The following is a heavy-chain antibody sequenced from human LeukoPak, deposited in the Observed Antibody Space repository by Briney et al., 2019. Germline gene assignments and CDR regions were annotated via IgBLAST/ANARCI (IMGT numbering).Heavy chain of an antibody. CDR3: ARALGSGDY. Sequence: GGSLRLSYAASGFAFSSYTMNWVRQAPGKGLEWVSSISSSSSYIYYADSVKGRFTISRDDAKNSLYLQMSSLRAEDTAMYFCARALGSGDYWGQGTLATVSS. D-gene: IGHD7-27*01. V-gene: IGHV3-21*01. J-gene: IGHJ4*02. CDR2: ISSSSSYI. CDR1: GFAFSSYT.